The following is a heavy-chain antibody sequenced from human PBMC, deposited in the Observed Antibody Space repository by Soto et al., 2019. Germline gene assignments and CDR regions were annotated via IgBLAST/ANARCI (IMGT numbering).Heavy chain of an antibody. Sequence: GGSLRLSCAASGFSFDDYTMHWVRQAPGKGLEWVSLISGNGGTTYYADSVKGRFTISRDNSENSLYLQMNSLRNEDSALYFCAKDMGGYCSGGSCYSWDCWGQGTLVTVSS. D-gene: IGHD2-15*01. CDR3: AKDMGGYCSGGSCYSWDC. J-gene: IGHJ4*02. CDR1: GFSFDDYT. CDR2: ISGNGGTT. V-gene: IGHV3-43*01.